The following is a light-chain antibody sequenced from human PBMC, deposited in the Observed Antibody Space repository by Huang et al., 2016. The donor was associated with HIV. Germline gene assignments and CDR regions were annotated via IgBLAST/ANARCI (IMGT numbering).Light chain of an antibody. CDR1: QSVSSN. Sequence: EIVMTQSPATLSVSPGERATLSCRASQSVSSNFAWYQQKPGQGPRLLIYGASTRATGIPARFSGSGSGTEFTLTISSLQSEDFAVYYCQQYNNWPYTFGQGTKLEIK. J-gene: IGKJ2*01. V-gene: IGKV3-15*01. CDR3: QQYNNWPYT. CDR2: GAS.